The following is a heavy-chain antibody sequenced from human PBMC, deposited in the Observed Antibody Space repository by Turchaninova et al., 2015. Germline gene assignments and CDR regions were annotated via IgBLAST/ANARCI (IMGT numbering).Heavy chain of an antibody. V-gene: IGHV3-30*18. CDR1: GFTFSSYG. D-gene: IGHD1/OR15-1a*01. J-gene: IGHJ4*02. CDR3: AKGEYNWNIPDY. CDR2: ISYDGSNK. Sequence: QVQLVESGGGVVQPGRSLRLYCAASGFTFSSYGMHWVRQAPGKGLEWVAVISYDGSNKYYADSVKGRFTISRDNSKNTLYLQMNSLRAEDTAVYYCAKGEYNWNIPDYWGQGTLVTVSS.